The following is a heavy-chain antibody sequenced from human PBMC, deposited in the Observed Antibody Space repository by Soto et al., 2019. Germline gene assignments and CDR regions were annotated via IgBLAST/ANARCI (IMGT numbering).Heavy chain of an antibody. D-gene: IGHD3-22*01. V-gene: IGHV3-15*01. Sequence: EVQLVESGGGLVKPGGSLRLSCAASGFTFSNAWMSWVRQAPGKGLEWVGRIKSKTDGGTTDYAAPVKGRFTISRDDSKNTLYLQMNRLKTEDTAVYYCTTEGVGIVVVTSMSDYWGQGTLVTVSS. CDR2: IKSKTDGGTT. CDR3: TTEGVGIVVVTSMSDY. CDR1: GFTFSNAW. J-gene: IGHJ4*02.